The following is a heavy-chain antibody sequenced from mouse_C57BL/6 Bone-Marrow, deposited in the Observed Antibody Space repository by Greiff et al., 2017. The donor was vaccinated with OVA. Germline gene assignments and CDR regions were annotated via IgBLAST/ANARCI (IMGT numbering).Heavy chain of an antibody. J-gene: IGHJ2*01. CDR2: IYPGGGYT. V-gene: IGHV1-63*01. Sequence: VKLVESGAELVRPGTSVKMSCKASGYTFTNYWIGWAKQRPGHGLEWIGDIYPGGGYTNYNEKFKGKATLTADKSSSTAYMQFSSLTSEDSAIYYCARWGYYYGSSYDYWGQGTTLTVSS. CDR1: GYTFTNYW. CDR3: ARWGYYYGSSYDY. D-gene: IGHD1-1*01.